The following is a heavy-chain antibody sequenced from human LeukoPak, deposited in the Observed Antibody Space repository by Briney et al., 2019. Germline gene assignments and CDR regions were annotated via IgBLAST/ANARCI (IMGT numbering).Heavy chain of an antibody. Sequence: SETLSLTCTVSGYSIISGFHWGWIRQPPGKGLEWIGSMYHGGSTYYNPSLKSRVTISVDTSKNQFSLKVSSVTAADTAVYYCARRDYGDYVGAFDIWGQGTMVTVSS. CDR1: GYSIISGFH. CDR3: ARRDYGDYVGAFDI. D-gene: IGHD4-17*01. V-gene: IGHV4-38-2*02. J-gene: IGHJ3*02. CDR2: MYHGGST.